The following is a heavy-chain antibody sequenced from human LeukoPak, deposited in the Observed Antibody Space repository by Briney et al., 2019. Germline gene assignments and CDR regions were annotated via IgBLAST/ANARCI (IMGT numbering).Heavy chain of an antibody. CDR3: ARVQPGSSGSYYRTS. V-gene: IGHV3-11*04. Sequence: GGSLRLSCVGAGFPFSDFHMSWIRQAPGKGLEWVSYITSGGGFKYYADSVKGRFSISRDDSKNSVFPQMNSLRVEDTAVYYCARVQPGSSGSYYRTSWGQGTLVTVSS. J-gene: IGHJ4*02. CDR2: ITSGGGFK. CDR1: GFPFSDFH. D-gene: IGHD3-22*01.